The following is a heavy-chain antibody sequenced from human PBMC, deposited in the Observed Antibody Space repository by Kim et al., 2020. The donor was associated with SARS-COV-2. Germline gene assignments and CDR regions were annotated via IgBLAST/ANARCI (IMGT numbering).Heavy chain of an antibody. CDR1: GGSISSYY. CDR3: ARGAIFGVGTVALAFDI. Sequence: SETLSLTCTVSGGSISSYYWSWIRQPPGKGLEWIGYIYYSGSTNYNPSLKSRVTISVDTSKNQFSLKLSSVTAADTAVYYCARGAIFGVGTVALAFDIWGQGTMVTVSS. V-gene: IGHV4-59*13. D-gene: IGHD3-3*01. J-gene: IGHJ3*02. CDR2: IYYSGST.